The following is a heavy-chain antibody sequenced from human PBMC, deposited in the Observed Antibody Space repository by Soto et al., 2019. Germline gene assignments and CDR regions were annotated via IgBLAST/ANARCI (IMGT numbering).Heavy chain of an antibody. CDR1: GGSISSYY. CDR2: IYYSGST. J-gene: IGHJ5*02. V-gene: IGHV4-59*08. Sequence: SETLSLTCTVSGGSISSYYWSWIRQPPGKGLERIGYIYYSGSTNYNPSLKSRVTISVDTSKNQFSLKLSSVTAADTAVYYCARRGPTIFGVVGSPFDPWGQGTLVTVSS. D-gene: IGHD3-3*01. CDR3: ARRGPTIFGVVGSPFDP.